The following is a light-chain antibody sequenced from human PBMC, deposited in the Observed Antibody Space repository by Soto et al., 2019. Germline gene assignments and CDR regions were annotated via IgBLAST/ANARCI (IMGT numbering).Light chain of an antibody. Sequence: DIQMTQSPSSLSASVGDRVTITCRASQSISSYLNWYQQKPGKAPKLLIYAASSLQSGVPSRFXGSGSGTAFTLPISSLQPEDFAPYYCQQSYIHPGYTFGQGTKLEIK. J-gene: IGKJ2*01. CDR3: QQSYIHPGYT. CDR2: AAS. V-gene: IGKV1-39*01. CDR1: QSISSY.